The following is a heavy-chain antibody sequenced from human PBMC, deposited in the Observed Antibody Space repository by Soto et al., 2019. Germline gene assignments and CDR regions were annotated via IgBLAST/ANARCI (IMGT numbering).Heavy chain of an antibody. CDR2: IHYSGYT. Sequence: QLQLQESGPGLVKPSETLSLTCTVSGGSISSSSYYWGWIRQPPGKGLEWIGSIHYSGYTYYNPSLKSRVPISVDKSKNQFSLKLSSVTAADTAVYYCGRLVYDSSGYRPGWGQGTLVTVSS. CDR1: GGSISSSSYY. D-gene: IGHD3-22*01. V-gene: IGHV4-39*01. J-gene: IGHJ1*01. CDR3: GRLVYDSSGYRPG.